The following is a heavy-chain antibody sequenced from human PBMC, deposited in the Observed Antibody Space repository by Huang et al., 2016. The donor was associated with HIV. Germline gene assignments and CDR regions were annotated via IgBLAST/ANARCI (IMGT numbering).Heavy chain of an antibody. V-gene: IGHV4-34*02. Sequence: QVQLEQWGARLLKPSDTLSLTCAVYGESLSDFFWSWIRQPPGKGLGWIGEINQSGRTNYNPSLKSRVTIAVETSKRQFALKLKSVTAADTSMYYCARGRGSSLSLFDTWGQGSLVTVFS. J-gene: IGHJ4*02. CDR2: INQSGRT. D-gene: IGHD6-6*01. CDR3: ARGRGSSLSLFDT. CDR1: GESLSDFF.